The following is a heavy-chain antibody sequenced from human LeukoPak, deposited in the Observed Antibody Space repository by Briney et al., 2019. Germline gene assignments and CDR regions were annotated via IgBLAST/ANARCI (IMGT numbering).Heavy chain of an antibody. Sequence: SGPTLVKPTQTLTLTCTFSGFSLSTSGVGVGWIRQPPGKALEWLALIYWDDDMRYSPSLKSRLTITKDTYKNQVVLTMTNMGPVDTATYYCAHRRGGSGKYYFDYWGQGTLVTVSS. CDR2: IYWDDDM. CDR1: GFSLSTSGVG. CDR3: AHRRGGSGKYYFDY. V-gene: IGHV2-5*02. J-gene: IGHJ4*02. D-gene: IGHD3-10*01.